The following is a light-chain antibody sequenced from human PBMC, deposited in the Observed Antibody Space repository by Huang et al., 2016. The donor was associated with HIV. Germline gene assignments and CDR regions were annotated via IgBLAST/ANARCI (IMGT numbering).Light chain of an antibody. V-gene: IGKV3-15*01. CDR3: QQYNNWPYT. J-gene: IGKJ2*01. CDR1: QSVSSN. CDR2: GAS. Sequence: EIVMTQSPATLSVSPGERATLSCRARQSVSSNVAWYQQKPGQAPRLLIYGASTRATGIPARFSGSGSGTEFTLTISSLQSEDFAVYYCQQYNNWPYTFGQGTKLEIK.